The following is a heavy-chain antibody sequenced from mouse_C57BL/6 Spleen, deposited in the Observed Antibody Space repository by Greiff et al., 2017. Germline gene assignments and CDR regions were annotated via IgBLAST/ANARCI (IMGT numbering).Heavy chain of an antibody. D-gene: IGHD2-4*01. CDR1: GYAFSSYW. V-gene: IGHV1-82*01. Sequence: VKLMEPGAELVKPGASVKISCKASGYAFSSYWMNWVKQRPGQGLEWIGRIHPGDGDTNYNGKFKGKATLTADKSSSTAYMQLSSLTSEDSAVYYCARVITASADWGQGTLVTVSA. J-gene: IGHJ3*01. CDR3: ARVITASAD. CDR2: IHPGDGDT.